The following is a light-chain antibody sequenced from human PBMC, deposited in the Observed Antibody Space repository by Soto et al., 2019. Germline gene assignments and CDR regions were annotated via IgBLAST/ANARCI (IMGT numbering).Light chain of an antibody. Sequence: EIVLTQSPGTLSLSPGERAALSCMASQSISSSFLAWYQHKPGQAPRLLIFASSTRATGIPDRFSGSGSGTEFTLTIGGLQPDDFATYYCQQFNSYPITFGQGTRLEIK. CDR2: ASS. CDR3: QQFNSYPIT. J-gene: IGKJ5*01. CDR1: QSISSSF. V-gene: IGKV3-20*01.